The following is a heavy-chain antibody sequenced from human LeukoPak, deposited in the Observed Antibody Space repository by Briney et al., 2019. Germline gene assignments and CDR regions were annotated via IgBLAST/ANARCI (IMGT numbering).Heavy chain of an antibody. Sequence: SETLSLTCAVYGGSFSGYYWSWIRQPPGKGLEWIGEINHSGSTNYNPSLKSRVTISVDTSKNQFSLKLSSVTAADTAVYYCARDGYNPIDYWGQGTLVTVPS. D-gene: IGHD5-24*01. J-gene: IGHJ4*02. CDR2: INHSGST. CDR1: GGSFSGYY. CDR3: ARDGYNPIDY. V-gene: IGHV4-34*01.